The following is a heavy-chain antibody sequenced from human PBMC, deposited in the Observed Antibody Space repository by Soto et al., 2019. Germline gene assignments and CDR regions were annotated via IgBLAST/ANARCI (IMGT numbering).Heavy chain of an antibody. Sequence: QVHLVESGGGVVQPGRSLRLSCAASGFTFSNYGMHWVRQAPGKGLEWLAIIWYDGSNKYYADSVKGRFTISRDNSKNTLYLQMNSLGAEDTAVYYCASEMRYLQPDYWCQGTLVTVSS. J-gene: IGHJ4*02. D-gene: IGHD1-1*01. CDR3: ASEMRYLQPDY. V-gene: IGHV3-33*01. CDR1: GFTFSNYG. CDR2: IWYDGSNK.